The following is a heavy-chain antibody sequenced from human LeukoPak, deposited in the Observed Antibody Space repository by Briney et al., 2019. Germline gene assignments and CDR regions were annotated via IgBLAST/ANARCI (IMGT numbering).Heavy chain of an antibody. CDR2: ISGSGGST. CDR3: AKDLRGAAARGTYFDY. D-gene: IGHD6-13*01. CDR1: GFTFSSYA. V-gene: IGHV3-23*01. J-gene: IGHJ4*02. Sequence: GGSLRLSCAASGFTFSSYAMSWVRQAPGKGLEWVSAISGSGGSTYYADSVKGRFTISRDNSKNTLYLQMNSLRAEDTAVYYCAKDLRGAAARGTYFDYWGQGTLVTVSS.